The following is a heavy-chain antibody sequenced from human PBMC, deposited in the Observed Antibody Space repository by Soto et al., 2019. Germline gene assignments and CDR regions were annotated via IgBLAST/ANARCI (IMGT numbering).Heavy chain of an antibody. CDR1: GGSISSYY. D-gene: IGHD4-17*01. CDR3: AKGGLGDFDY. Sequence: SETLSLTCTVSGGSISSYYWSWIRQPPGKGLEWIGYIYYSGSTNYNPSLKSRVTISVDTSKNQFSLKLSSVTAADTAVHYCAKGGLGDFDYWGQGTLVTVYS. CDR2: IYYSGST. J-gene: IGHJ4*02. V-gene: IGHV4-59*01.